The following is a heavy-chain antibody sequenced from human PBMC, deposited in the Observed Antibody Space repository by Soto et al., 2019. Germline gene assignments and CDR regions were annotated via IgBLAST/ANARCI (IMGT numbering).Heavy chain of an antibody. J-gene: IGHJ6*02. CDR3: ANIPRTYYDISGGMDV. CDR2: IYHSGST. CDR1: GGSISSSNW. V-gene: IGHV4-4*02. D-gene: IGHD3-9*01. Sequence: QVQLQESGPGLVKPSGTLSLTCAVSGGSISSSNWWSWVRQPPGKGLGWIGEIYHSGSTNYNPSLKSRVTISVDKSKNQFSLKLSSVTAADTAVYYCANIPRTYYDISGGMDVWGQGTTVTVSS.